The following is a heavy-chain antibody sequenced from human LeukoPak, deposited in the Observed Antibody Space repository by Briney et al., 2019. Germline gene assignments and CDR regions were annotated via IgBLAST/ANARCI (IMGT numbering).Heavy chain of an antibody. D-gene: IGHD4-17*01. CDR2: ISGSGGST. Sequence: GGSLRLSCAASGFTFSSYVMSWVRQTPVKGLEWVSVISGSGGSTYYADSVKGRFTISRVNSKNTLYLQMNSLRAEDTAVYYCAKENYGDSTGGRFQHWGQGTLVTVSS. J-gene: IGHJ1*01. CDR1: GFTFSSYV. V-gene: IGHV3-23*01. CDR3: AKENYGDSTGGRFQH.